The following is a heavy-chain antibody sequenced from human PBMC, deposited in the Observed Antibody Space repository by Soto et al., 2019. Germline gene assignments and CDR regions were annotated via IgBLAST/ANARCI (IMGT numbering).Heavy chain of an antibody. D-gene: IGHD4-17*01. Sequence: QVQLVESGGGVVQPGRSLRLSCAASGFTFSSYGMHWVRQAPGKGLEWVAVIWYDGSNKYYADSVKGRFTISRDNSKSTLYLQMNSLRAEDTAVYYCARHPPLPYGDWGGYSDLWGRGTLVTVSS. CDR2: IWYDGSNK. CDR3: ARHPPLPYGDWGGYSDL. CDR1: GFTFSSYG. J-gene: IGHJ2*01. V-gene: IGHV3-33*01.